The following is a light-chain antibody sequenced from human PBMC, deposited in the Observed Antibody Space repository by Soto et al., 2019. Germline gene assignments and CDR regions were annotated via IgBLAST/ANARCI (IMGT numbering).Light chain of an antibody. Sequence: QSALTQPASVSGSPGQSITISCTGTSSDVGAFNYVSWYQHHPGKAPKLMIYDVGNRPSGVSNRFSGSKSGNTASLTISGLQAEDEADYYCTSYTHSILFGTGTKVTVL. CDR1: SSDVGAFNY. CDR3: TSYTHSIL. J-gene: IGLJ1*01. CDR2: DVG. V-gene: IGLV2-14*03.